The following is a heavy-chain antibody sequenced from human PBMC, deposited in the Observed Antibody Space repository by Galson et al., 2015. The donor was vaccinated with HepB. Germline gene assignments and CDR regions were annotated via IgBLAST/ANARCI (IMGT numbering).Heavy chain of an antibody. Sequence: SLRLSCAVSGFTVSSTYMNWARQAPGMGLEWVSLIYITGDTYYADSVKGRFTISRDNSKSTLYLQMNSLRVEDTAMYYCARGWGSGIDCWGQGTLVTVSS. CDR2: IYITGDT. CDR1: GFTVSSTY. V-gene: IGHV3-66*01. CDR3: ARGWGSGIDC. D-gene: IGHD2-21*01. J-gene: IGHJ4*02.